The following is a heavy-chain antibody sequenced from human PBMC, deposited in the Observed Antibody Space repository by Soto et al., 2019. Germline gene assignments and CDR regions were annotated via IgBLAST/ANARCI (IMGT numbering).Heavy chain of an antibody. CDR3: ARDKTPWTIPSWFDP. CDR2: ISAYNGNT. D-gene: IGHD2-2*02. V-gene: IGHV1-18*01. CDR1: GYTFTSYG. J-gene: IGHJ5*02. Sequence: GASVKVSCKASGYTFTSYGISWVRQAPGQGLEWMGWISAYNGNTNYAQKLQGRVTMTTDTSTSTAYMELRSLRSDDTAVYYCARDKTPWTIPSWFDPGGKGTLVTVSS.